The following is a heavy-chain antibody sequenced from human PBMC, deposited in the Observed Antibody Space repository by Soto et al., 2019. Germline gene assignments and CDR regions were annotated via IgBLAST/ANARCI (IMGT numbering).Heavy chain of an antibody. CDR3: VRESYCSITSCYGPDAFDI. D-gene: IGHD2-2*01. CDR1: GFTFSTYS. Sequence: GGSLRLSCAASGFTFSTYSMNWVRQAPGKGLEWVSHINPSSNVIYYADSVKGRFTVSRDNGKDSLYLQMSSLRAEDTAVYYCVRESYCSITSCYGPDAFDIWGQGTMVTVSS. J-gene: IGHJ3*02. V-gene: IGHV3-48*01. CDR2: INPSSNVI.